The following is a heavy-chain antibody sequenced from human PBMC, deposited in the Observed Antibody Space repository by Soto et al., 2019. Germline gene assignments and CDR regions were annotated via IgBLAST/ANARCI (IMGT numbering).Heavy chain of an antibody. Sequence: ASVKVSCKASGYTFTSYYMHWVRQAPGQGLEWMGIINPSGGSTSYAQKFQGRVTMTTDTSTSTAYMELSSLRSEDTAVYYCASPFNSSSRNYYYGMDVWGQGTTVTVSS. V-gene: IGHV1-46*01. D-gene: IGHD6-13*01. CDR3: ASPFNSSSRNYYYGMDV. J-gene: IGHJ6*02. CDR2: INPSGGST. CDR1: GYTFTSYY.